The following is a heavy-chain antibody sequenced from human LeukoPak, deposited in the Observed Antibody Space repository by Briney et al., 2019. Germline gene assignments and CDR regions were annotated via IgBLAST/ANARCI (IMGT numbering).Heavy chain of an antibody. D-gene: IGHD6-13*01. J-gene: IGHJ5*02. Sequence: GASVKVSCKASGYTFTSYGITWVRQAPGQGLEWMGIINPSGGSTSYAQKFQGRVTMTRDMSTSTVYMELSSLRSEDTAVYYCARGVSSSWNWFDPWGQGTLVTVSS. V-gene: IGHV1-46*01. CDR2: INPSGGST. CDR3: ARGVSSSWNWFDP. CDR1: GYTFTSYG.